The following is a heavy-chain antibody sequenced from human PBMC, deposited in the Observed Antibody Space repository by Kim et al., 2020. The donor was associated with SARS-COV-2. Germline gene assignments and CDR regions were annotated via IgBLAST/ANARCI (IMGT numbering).Heavy chain of an antibody. CDR3: AKDRTYSSGWPMDH. CDR1: GFKFRDSA. J-gene: IGHJ4*02. D-gene: IGHD6-19*01. V-gene: IGHV3-23*01. Sequence: GGSLRLSCVGSGFKFRDSAMTWVRQAPGKGLEWISGIHGGGDTTFYADSVKGRFITSRDNSKNTLYLDMASLSVDDTAFYYCAKDRTYSSGWPMDHWGPGTLVTVSS. CDR2: IHGGGDTT.